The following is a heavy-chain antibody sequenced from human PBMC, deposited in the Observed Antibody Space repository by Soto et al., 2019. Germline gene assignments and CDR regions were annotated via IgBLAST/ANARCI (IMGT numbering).Heavy chain of an antibody. V-gene: IGHV3-23*01. CDR2: ISGSGGST. D-gene: IGHD5-18*01. Sequence: EVQLLESGGGLVPPGGFLRLSCEASGNTFSNYAMTWVRQAPGKGLEWVSAISGSGGSTYYAGSVKGRFTISRDNSKNTLFLHINSLRAEDTAIYYCAKAPASSLTASRPFDERGQGTLVTVSS. CDR1: GNTFSNYA. CDR3: AKAPASSLTASRPFDE. J-gene: IGHJ4*02.